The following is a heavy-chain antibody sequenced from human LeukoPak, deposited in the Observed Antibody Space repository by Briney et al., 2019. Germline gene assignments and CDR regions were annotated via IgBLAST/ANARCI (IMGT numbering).Heavy chain of an antibody. Sequence: GGSLRLSCTVSGFTFSTYAMTWARQAPGKGLEWVSSISSSSSYIYYADSVKGRFTISRDNAKNSLYLQMNSLRAEDTAVYYCARDLGYDFWSGYYASFSGYYYMDVWGKGTTVTVSS. CDR3: ARDLGYDFWSGYYASFSGYYYMDV. V-gene: IGHV3-21*01. D-gene: IGHD3-3*01. J-gene: IGHJ6*03. CDR1: GFTFSTYA. CDR2: ISSSSSYI.